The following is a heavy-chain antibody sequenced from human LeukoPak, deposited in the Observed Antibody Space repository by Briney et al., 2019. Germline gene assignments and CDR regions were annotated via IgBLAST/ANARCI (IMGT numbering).Heavy chain of an antibody. Sequence: ASVKVSCKASGYTFTSYAMNWGRHAPGHGLEWMGWINTNTGNPTYAHGFTGRFVFSSDTSVNTPSLQISSLTAEDTAVYYCARARPLQVGARVGVNWFDLWGQGTLVTVSS. J-gene: IGHJ5*02. V-gene: IGHV7-4-1*02. CDR3: ARARPLQVGARVGVNWFDL. CDR1: GYTFTSYA. D-gene: IGHD1-26*01. CDR2: INTNTGNP.